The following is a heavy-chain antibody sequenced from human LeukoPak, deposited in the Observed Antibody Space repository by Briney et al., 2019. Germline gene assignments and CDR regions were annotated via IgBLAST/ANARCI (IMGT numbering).Heavy chain of an antibody. J-gene: IGHJ4*02. D-gene: IGHD2-2*01. CDR1: GFTFSSYS. CDR3: ARVGRNAAMVDY. CDR2: ISSSSSYI. Sequence: PGGSLRFSCAASGFTFSSYSMNWVRQAPGKGLEWFSSISSSSSYIYYADSVKGRFTISRDNAKNSLYLQMNSLRAEDTAVYYCARVGRNAAMVDYWGQGTLVTVSS. V-gene: IGHV3-21*01.